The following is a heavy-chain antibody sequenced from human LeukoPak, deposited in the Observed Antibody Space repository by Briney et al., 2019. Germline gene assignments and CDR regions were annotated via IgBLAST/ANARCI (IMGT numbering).Heavy chain of an antibody. J-gene: IGHJ5*02. CDR3: AAEGVMIGLDP. D-gene: IGHD3-22*01. Sequence: SETLSLTCTVSGASVSSVNYYWTWIRQPPGKGLEWLGYIFYSGSTSYNPSLKGRVTISVDTSKNQFSLMLSSVTAADTAVYYCAAEGVMIGLDPWGQGTLVTVSS. V-gene: IGHV4-61*01. CDR2: IFYSGST. CDR1: GASVSSVNYY.